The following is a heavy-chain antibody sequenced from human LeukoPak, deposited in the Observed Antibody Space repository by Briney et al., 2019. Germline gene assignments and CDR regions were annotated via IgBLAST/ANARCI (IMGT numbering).Heavy chain of an antibody. CDR2: LWYDGSNK. V-gene: IGHV3-33*02. Sequence: PGGSLRLSCEGSGFTFGAYAMHWVRQPPGKGLEWLALLWYDGSNKYYADSATGRFAISRDNSINTVFLDMASVTAADTGVYFCARGHSSSPSYLDYWGQGALVTVSS. D-gene: IGHD6-6*01. J-gene: IGHJ4*02. CDR1: GFTFGAYA. CDR3: ARGHSSSPSYLDY.